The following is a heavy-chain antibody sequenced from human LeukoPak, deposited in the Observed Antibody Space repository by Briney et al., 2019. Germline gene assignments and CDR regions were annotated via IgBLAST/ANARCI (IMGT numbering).Heavy chain of an antibody. CDR2: IYTSGST. Sequence: PSETLSLTCTVSGGSISSDSWSWIRQPAGKGLEWIGRIYTSGSTNYNPSLKSRVTMSVDTSKTQFSLKLSSVTAADTAVYYCARLWFGELLSGNGMDVWGQGTTVTVSS. CDR3: ARLWFGELLSGNGMDV. V-gene: IGHV4-4*07. J-gene: IGHJ6*02. D-gene: IGHD3-10*01. CDR1: GGSISSDS.